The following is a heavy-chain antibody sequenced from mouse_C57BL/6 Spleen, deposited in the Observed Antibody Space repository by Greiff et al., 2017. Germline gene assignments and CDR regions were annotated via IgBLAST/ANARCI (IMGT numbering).Heavy chain of an antibody. V-gene: IGHV1-82*01. CDR3: ARAEYYGSRGYYYAMDY. CDR1: GYAFSSSW. D-gene: IGHD1-1*01. CDR2: IYPGDGDT. J-gene: IGHJ4*01. Sequence: VQLKQSGPELVKPGASVKISCKASGYAFSSSWMNWVKQRPGKGLEWIGRIYPGDGDTNYNGKFKGKATLTADKSSSTAYMQLSSLTSEDSAVYFCARAEYYGSRGYYYAMDYWGQGTSVTVSS.